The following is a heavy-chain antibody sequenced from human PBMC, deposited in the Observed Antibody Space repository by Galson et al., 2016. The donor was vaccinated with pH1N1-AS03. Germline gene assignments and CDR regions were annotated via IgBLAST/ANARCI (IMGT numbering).Heavy chain of an antibody. V-gene: IGHV3-30*03. CDR2: TSYNGRNK. Sequence: SLRLSCAGSGFTFSSHSMNRVRQAPGKGLEWVAVTSYNGRNKYYTDSVQGRFSISRDNSKNTLHLQMISLRDEDTAVYFCARSPSSAWHNFDYWGQGALVVVST. D-gene: IGHD6-19*01. CDR1: GFTFSSHS. J-gene: IGHJ4*02. CDR3: ARSPSSAWHNFDY.